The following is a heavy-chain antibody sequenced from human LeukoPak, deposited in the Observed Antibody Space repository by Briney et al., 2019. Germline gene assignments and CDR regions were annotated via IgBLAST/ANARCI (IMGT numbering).Heavy chain of an antibody. Sequence: SETLSLTCTVSGGSISSGRYYWSWIRQPAGKGLEWIGRIYNSGTTNYNPSLKSRVTILVDTSKNQFSLKLSSVTAADTAVYYCARGPFYCGGDCYLNFDYWGQGTLVTVSS. CDR2: IYNSGTT. CDR3: ARGPFYCGGDCYLNFDY. J-gene: IGHJ4*02. D-gene: IGHD2-21*02. CDR1: GGSISSGRYY. V-gene: IGHV4-61*02.